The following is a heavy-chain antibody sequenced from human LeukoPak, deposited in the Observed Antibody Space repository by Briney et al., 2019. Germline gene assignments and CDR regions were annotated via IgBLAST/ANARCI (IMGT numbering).Heavy chain of an antibody. CDR1: GGSFSGYY. D-gene: IGHD1-1*01. CDR2: INHSGST. CDR3: ARGPNWNSAPYDYYYYGMDV. Sequence: SETLSLTCAVYGGSFSGYYWSWVRQPPGKGLEWIGEINHSGSTNYNPSLKSRVTISVDTSKNQFSLKLSSVTAADTAVYYCARGPNWNSAPYDYYYYGMDVWGQGTTVTVSS. J-gene: IGHJ6*02. V-gene: IGHV4-34*01.